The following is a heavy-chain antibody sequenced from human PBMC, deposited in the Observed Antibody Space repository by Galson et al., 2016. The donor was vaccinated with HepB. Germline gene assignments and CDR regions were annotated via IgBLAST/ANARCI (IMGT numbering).Heavy chain of an antibody. CDR3: ARSGAAMDV. Sequence: CAISGDSVSSNSAAWSWIRQSPSRGLEWLGRTYYNSEWHNDYAQSVKSRININPDTSKNQFSLQLESVTPEDTAVYFCARSGAAMDVWGQGTTVTVSS. J-gene: IGHJ6*02. CDR1: GDSVSSNSAA. V-gene: IGHV6-1*01. CDR2: TYYNSEWHN. D-gene: IGHD4/OR15-4a*01.